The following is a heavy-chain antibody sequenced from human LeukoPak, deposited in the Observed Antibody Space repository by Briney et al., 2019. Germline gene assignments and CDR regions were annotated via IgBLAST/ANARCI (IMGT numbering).Heavy chain of an antibody. J-gene: IGHJ4*02. CDR1: GFTFSSYA. CDR3: ARGMSATSGYLELEY. V-gene: IGHV3-23*01. CDR2: ISGSGGNT. Sequence: TGGSLRLSCAASGFTFSSYAMSWVPQSPGKGLEWVSAISGSGGNTYSAASVKGRCTISRDNSLQTLFLHMNSLRAEDTAVYYCARGMSATSGYLELEYWGQGALVTVST. D-gene: IGHD3-22*01.